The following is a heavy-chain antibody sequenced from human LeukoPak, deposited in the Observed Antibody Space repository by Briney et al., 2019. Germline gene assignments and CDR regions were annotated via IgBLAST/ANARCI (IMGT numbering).Heavy chain of an antibody. CDR3: AKPIGYTSGSTHYAVGV. CDR1: GFTFSSYA. J-gene: IGHJ6*02. D-gene: IGHD6-19*01. Sequence: PGGSLRLSCAASGFTFSSYAMTWVRQAPGKGLEWVSAISGGGGNTYYADSVKGRFTISRDNSKNTLYLQMNSLRADDTAVYYCAKPIGYTSGSTHYAVGVWGQGTTVTVSS. CDR2: ISGGGGNT. V-gene: IGHV3-23*01.